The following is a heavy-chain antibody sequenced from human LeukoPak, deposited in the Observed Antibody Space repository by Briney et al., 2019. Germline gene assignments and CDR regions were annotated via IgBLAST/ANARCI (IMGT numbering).Heavy chain of an antibody. CDR3: AKASYGDNYFDY. D-gene: IGHD4-17*01. CDR1: GFTFDDYA. J-gene: IGHJ4*02. Sequence: GGSLRLSCAASGFTFDDYAMHWVRQAPGKGLEWVSGISWNSGSIGYADSVKGRFTISRGNAKNSLYLQMNSLRAEDTALYYCAKASYGDNYFDYWGQGTLVTVSS. CDR2: ISWNSGSI. V-gene: IGHV3-9*01.